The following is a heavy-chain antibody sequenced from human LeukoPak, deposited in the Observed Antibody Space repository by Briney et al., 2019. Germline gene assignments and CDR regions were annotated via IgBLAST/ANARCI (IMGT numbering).Heavy chain of an antibody. J-gene: IGHJ4*02. D-gene: IGHD1-26*01. V-gene: IGHV3-73*01. CDR1: GFTFSGSA. Sequence: PGGSLRLSCAASGFTFSGSAMHWVRQASGKGLEWVGRIRSKANSYATAYAASVKGRFTISRDDSKNTAYLQMNSLKTEDTAVYYCTRPEWELIDWGQGTLVTVSS. CDR3: TRPEWELID. CDR2: IRSKANSYAT.